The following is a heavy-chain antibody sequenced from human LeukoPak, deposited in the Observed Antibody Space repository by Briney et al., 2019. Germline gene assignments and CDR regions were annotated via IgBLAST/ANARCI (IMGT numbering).Heavy chain of an antibody. CDR3: AKDSYCSSTSCYWGKYYMDV. CDR1: GFTFSSYG. CDR2: IRYDGSNK. D-gene: IGHD2-2*01. J-gene: IGHJ6*03. V-gene: IGHV3-30*02. Sequence: GGSLRLSCAASGFTFSSYGMHWVRQAPGKGLEWVAFIRYDGSNKYYADSVKGRFTISRDNSKNTLYLQMNSLRAEDTAVYYCAKDSYCSSTSCYWGKYYMDVWGKGTTVTVSS.